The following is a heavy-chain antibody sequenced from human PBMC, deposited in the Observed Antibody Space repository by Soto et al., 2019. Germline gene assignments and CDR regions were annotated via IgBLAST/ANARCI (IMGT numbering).Heavy chain of an antibody. CDR2: INPNSGGT. V-gene: IGHV1-2*04. J-gene: IGHJ6*02. CDR3: ARDRGEQQLVPPQYYYYYGMDV. Sequence: ASVKVSCKASGYTFTGYYMHWVRQAPGQGLEWMGWINPNSGGTNYAQKFQGWVTMTRDTSISTAYMELSRLRSDDTAVYYCARDRGEQQLVPPQYYYYYGMDVWGQGTTVTSP. D-gene: IGHD6-13*01. CDR1: GYTFTGYY.